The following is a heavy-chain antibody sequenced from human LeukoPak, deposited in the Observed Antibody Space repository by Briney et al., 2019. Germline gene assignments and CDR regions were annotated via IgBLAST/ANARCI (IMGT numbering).Heavy chain of an antibody. Sequence: PGGSLRLSCAAPGFTFSGYGMHWVRQAPGKGLEWVAVIWYDGSNKYYADSVKGRFAISRDNSKNTLYLQMNSLRAEDTAVYYCAKRGSAEYFQHWGQGTLVTVSS. D-gene: IGHD3-16*01. CDR2: IWYDGSNK. V-gene: IGHV3-33*06. J-gene: IGHJ1*01. CDR3: AKRGSAEYFQH. CDR1: GFTFSGYG.